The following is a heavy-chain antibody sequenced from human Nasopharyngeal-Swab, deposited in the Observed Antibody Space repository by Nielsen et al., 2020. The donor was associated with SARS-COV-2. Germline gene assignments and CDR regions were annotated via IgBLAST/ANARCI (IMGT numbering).Heavy chain of an antibody. V-gene: IGHV4-39*01. Sequence: GSLRLSCTVSGGSISSSSYYWGWIRQPPGKGLEWIGSIYYSGSTYYNPSLKSRVTISVDTSKNQFSLKLSSVTAADTAVYYCARQWGITMIVVATPQYIDYWGQGTLVTVSS. CDR2: IYYSGST. CDR3: ARQWGITMIVVATPQYIDY. D-gene: IGHD3-22*01. CDR1: GGSISSSSYY. J-gene: IGHJ4*02.